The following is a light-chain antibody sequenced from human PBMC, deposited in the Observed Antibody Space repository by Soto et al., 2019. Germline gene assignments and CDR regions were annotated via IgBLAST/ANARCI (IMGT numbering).Light chain of an antibody. Sequence: QSVLTQPPSVSGAPGQRVTISCTGSSSNIGAGYDVHWYQQLPGTAPKLLIYGNSNRPSGVPDRFSGSKSGTSASLAITGPQAEDEADSYCQSYDSSLSGSYVFGTGTKLTVL. CDR2: GNS. CDR1: SSNIGAGYD. CDR3: QSYDSSLSGSYV. V-gene: IGLV1-40*01. J-gene: IGLJ1*01.